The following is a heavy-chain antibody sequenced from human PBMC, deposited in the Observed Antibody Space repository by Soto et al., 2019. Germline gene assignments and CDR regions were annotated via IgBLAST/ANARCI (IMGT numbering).Heavy chain of an antibody. J-gene: IGHJ4*02. CDR3: GRGSSWTKVEF. D-gene: IGHD6-13*01. CDR1: GGTVSNSA. V-gene: IGHV1-69*01. Sequence: QVQLVQSGAAETKPGSSVKVACKASGGTVSNSAISWLRQAPGQGLEWMGGIIPILGPATYSQKFQHRVTITADDSTGTGYMELCSLTSEDTAVYFCGRGSSWTKVEFWGQGTLVTVAS. CDR2: IIPILGPA.